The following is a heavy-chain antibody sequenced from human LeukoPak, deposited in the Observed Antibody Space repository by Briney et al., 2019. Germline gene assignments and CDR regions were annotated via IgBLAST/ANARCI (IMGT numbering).Heavy chain of an antibody. Sequence: ASVKVSCKASGYTFTNYGISWVRQAPGQGLEWMGWISAYDDSKKYAQKFQGRVTMTTDTSTSTAYMELRSLRSDDTAVYYCARGVVITSYYFDYWGQGTLVTVSS. CDR3: ARGVVITSYYFDY. CDR2: ISAYDDSK. CDR1: GYTFTNYG. J-gene: IGHJ4*02. V-gene: IGHV1-18*01. D-gene: IGHD3-22*01.